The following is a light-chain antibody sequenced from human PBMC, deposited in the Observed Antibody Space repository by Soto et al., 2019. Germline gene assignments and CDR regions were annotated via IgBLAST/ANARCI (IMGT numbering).Light chain of an antibody. V-gene: IGLV2-23*01. CDR3: CSYAASSGLVL. J-gene: IGLJ3*02. Sequence: QSALTQPASVSGSPGQSIPISCNDVGDYNLVSWYQQLPGKAPKLLIYEGNKRPSGVSGRFSGSKSGNAASLTISGLQAEDEADYYCCSYAASSGLVLFGGGTKLTVL. CDR1: VGDYNL. CDR2: EGN.